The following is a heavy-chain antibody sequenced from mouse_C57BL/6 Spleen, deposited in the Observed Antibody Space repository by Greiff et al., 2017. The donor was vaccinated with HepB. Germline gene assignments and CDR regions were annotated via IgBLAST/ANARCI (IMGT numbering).Heavy chain of an antibody. J-gene: IGHJ1*03. CDR1: GYTFTSYW. CDR3: ARPPYYSNRGYFDV. V-gene: IGHV1-69*01. D-gene: IGHD2-5*01. Sequence: QVQLQQPGAELVMPGASVKLSCKASGYTFTSYWMHWVKQRPGQGLEWIGEIDPSDSYTNYNQKFKGKSTLTVDKSSSTAYMQLSSLTSEDSAVYYCARPPYYSNRGYFDVWGTGTTVTVSS. CDR2: IDPSDSYT.